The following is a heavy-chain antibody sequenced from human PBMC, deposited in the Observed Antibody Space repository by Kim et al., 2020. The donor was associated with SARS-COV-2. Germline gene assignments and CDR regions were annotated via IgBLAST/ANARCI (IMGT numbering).Heavy chain of an antibody. D-gene: IGHD6-13*01. J-gene: IGHJ4*02. CDR2: VSSSGNS. Sequence: SETLSLTCSVSGDSIKNTDHFWGWVRQTPGKGLEWIVSVSSSGNSYYTPSLESRVAISVDTSKNQFFLSLRSVTAADTSVYYCARHTFLLAAAGPSFDSWGQGALVTVSS. V-gene: IGHV4-39*01. CDR3: ARHTFLLAAAGPSFDS. CDR1: GDSIKNTDHF.